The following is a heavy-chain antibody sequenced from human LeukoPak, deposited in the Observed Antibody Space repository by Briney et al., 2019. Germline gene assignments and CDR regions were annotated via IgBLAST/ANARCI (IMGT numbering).Heavy chain of an antibody. J-gene: IGHJ4*02. CDR3: ARERDGSLDY. Sequence: GGSLRLSCAASGFTFSNHWMRWVRQAPGKGLEWVANIKQDGSETYYVDSVKGRFTISRDNAKNSLYLQMNSLRAEDTAVYYCARERDGSLDYWGQGTLVTVSS. V-gene: IGHV3-7*01. CDR1: GFTFSNHW. CDR2: IKQDGSET. D-gene: IGHD3-10*01.